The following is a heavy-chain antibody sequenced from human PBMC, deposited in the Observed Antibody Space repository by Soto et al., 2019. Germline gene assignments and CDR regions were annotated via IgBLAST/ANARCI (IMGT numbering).Heavy chain of an antibody. V-gene: IGHV3-30*18. CDR1: GFTFSSYG. J-gene: IGHJ4*02. CDR3: AKDRYSGWRTLGN. Sequence: QVQLVESGGGVVQPGRSLRLSCAASGFTFSSYGMHWVRQAPGKGLEWVAVISYDGSNKYYADSVKGRFTISRDNSKNTLYLQMNSLRAEDTAVYYCAKDRYSGWRTLGNWGQGTLVTVSS. CDR2: ISYDGSNK. D-gene: IGHD6-19*01.